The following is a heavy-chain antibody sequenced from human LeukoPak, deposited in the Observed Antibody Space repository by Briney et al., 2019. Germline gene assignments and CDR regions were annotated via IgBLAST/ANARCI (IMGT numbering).Heavy chain of an antibody. J-gene: IGHJ4*02. CDR2: INHSGST. CDR3: ARGPGCSGGSCYPGY. V-gene: IGHV4-34*01. D-gene: IGHD2-15*01. Sequence: SETLSLTCAVYGGSFSGYYWSWIRQPPGKGLEWIGEINHSGSTNYNPSLKSRVTISVDTSKNQFSLKLSSVTAADTAVYYCARGPGCSGGSCYPGYWGQGTLVTVSS. CDR1: GGSFSGYY.